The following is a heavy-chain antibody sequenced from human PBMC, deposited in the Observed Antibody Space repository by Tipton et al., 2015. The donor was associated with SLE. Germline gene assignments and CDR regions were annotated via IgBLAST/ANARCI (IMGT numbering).Heavy chain of an antibody. CDR2: LYSGGST. Sequence: VQLVQSGGGLVQPGGSLRLSCAASGFTVSSNYMSWVRQAPGKGLEWVSVLYSGGSTYYADSVKGRFTISRDNSKITLYLQMNSLRAEDTAVYYCATPHYYDSSAPQPLDYWGQGTLVTVSS. CDR1: GFTVSSNY. J-gene: IGHJ4*02. D-gene: IGHD3-22*01. CDR3: ATPHYYDSSAPQPLDY. V-gene: IGHV3-53*04.